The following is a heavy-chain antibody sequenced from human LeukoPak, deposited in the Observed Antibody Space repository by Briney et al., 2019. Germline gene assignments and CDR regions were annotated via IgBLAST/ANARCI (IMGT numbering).Heavy chain of an antibody. J-gene: IGHJ4*02. CDR1: GFTFDDYA. V-gene: IGHV3-9*01. Sequence: GGSLRLSCAASGFTFDDYAMHWVRDAPGKGLEWVSGISWNSGSIGYADYGQGRFTISRNNDKDALYLQMKSLRADDTDLYYCAKSIEGSGSYYDSYFDYWGQGTLVTVSS. CDR2: ISWNSGSI. D-gene: IGHD3-10*01. CDR3: AKSIEGSGSYYDSYFDY.